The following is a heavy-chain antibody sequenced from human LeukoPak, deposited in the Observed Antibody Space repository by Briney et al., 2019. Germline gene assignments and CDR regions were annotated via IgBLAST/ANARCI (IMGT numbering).Heavy chain of an antibody. CDR3: ARHENIVVVAAATGFDY. Sequence: SETLSLTCAVYGGSFSGYYWSWIRQPPGKGLEWIGSIYYSGNSYYNPSLKSRVIISVDTSKNQFSLKLNSVTAADTAVYYCARHENIVVVAAATGFDYWGQGALVTVSS. CDR1: GGSFSGYY. D-gene: IGHD2-15*01. CDR2: IYYSGNS. V-gene: IGHV4-34*01. J-gene: IGHJ4*02.